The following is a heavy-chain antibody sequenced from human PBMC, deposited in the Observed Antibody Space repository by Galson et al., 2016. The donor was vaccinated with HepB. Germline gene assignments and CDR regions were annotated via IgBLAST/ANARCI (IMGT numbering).Heavy chain of an antibody. J-gene: IGHJ4*02. CDR3: ARHVAVPGTRGLDS. D-gene: IGHD6-19*01. V-gene: IGHV4-4*02. CDR2: AYHSGST. CDR1: GDSMTGNW. Sequence: SETLSLTCTVSGDSMTGNWWSWVRQPPGQALEWIGEAYHSGSTHYNPSLNNQVTISLDTSNNQLSLELNLVTAADTAIYYCARHVAVPGTRGLDSWGQGTLVTVSS.